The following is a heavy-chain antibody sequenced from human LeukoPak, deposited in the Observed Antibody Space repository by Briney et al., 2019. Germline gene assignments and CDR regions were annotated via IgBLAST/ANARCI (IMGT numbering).Heavy chain of an antibody. CDR2: IYHSGST. Sequence: PSETLSLTCAVSGGSISSRNWWSWVRQPPGKGLEWIGEIYHSGSTNYNPSLKTRVTISVDTSKNQFSLKLTSVTAADTAVYYCARVTLAYYYYMDVWGKGTTVTVSS. CDR3: ARVTLAYYYYMDV. CDR1: GGSISSRNW. J-gene: IGHJ6*03. V-gene: IGHV4-4*02.